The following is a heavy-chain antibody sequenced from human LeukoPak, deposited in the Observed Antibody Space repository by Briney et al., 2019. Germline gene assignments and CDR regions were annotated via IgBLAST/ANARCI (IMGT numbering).Heavy chain of an antibody. CDR3: AKDIGYDSSGYLDY. J-gene: IGHJ4*02. CDR2: ISWNSGSI. V-gene: IGHV3-9*03. D-gene: IGHD3-22*01. Sequence: PGGSLRLSCAPSGFTFSRLGMQWVRQARGKGVEWVAGISWNSGSIVYADSVKGRFTISRDNAKNSLYLQMNSLRAEDMALYYCAKDIGYDSSGYLDYWGQGTLVTVSS. CDR1: GFTFSRLG.